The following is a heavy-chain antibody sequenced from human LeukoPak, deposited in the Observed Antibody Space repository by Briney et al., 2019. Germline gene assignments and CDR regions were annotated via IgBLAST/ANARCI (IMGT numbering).Heavy chain of an antibody. CDR1: GYTFTGYY. V-gene: IGHV1-2*02. Sequence: GASVKVSCKASGYTFTGYYMHWVRQAPGQGLEWMGWINPNSGGTNYAQKFQGRVTMTRDTSISTAYMELSRLRSDDTAVYYCARGKRYNIQSKYRNTYYFDYWGQGTLVTVSS. CDR2: INPNSGGT. CDR3: ARGKRYNIQSKYRNTYYFDY. J-gene: IGHJ4*02. D-gene: IGHD2/OR15-2a*01.